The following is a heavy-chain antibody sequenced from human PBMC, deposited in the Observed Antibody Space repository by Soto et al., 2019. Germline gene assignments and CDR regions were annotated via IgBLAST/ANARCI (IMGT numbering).Heavy chain of an antibody. CDR2: IYYSGST. CDR3: ARHAPAISISEH. D-gene: IGHD3-3*01. V-gene: IGHV4-39*01. CDR1: GGSISSSSYY. J-gene: IGHJ1*01. Sequence: QLQLQESGPGLVKPSETLSLTCTVSGGSISSSSYYWGWIRQPPGKGLEWIGSIYYSGSTYYNPSRKSRVTIPVDTSKNQFALKLSSVTAADTAVYYCARHAPAISISEHWGQGTLVTVSS.